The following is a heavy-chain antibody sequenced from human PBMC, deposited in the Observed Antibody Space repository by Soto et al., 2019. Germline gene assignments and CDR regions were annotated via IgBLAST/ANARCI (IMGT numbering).Heavy chain of an antibody. Sequence: SETLSLTCTVSGGSISRSGYFWSWIRQHPGKGLEWIGYIYDSGSTYYNPSLKSRVSLSVDTSKNQFSLNLTSVTAADTAMYYCARSSRSYFDYWGQGTLVTVSS. CDR1: GGSISRSGYF. CDR2: IYDSGST. V-gene: IGHV4-31*03. J-gene: IGHJ4*02. CDR3: ARSSRSYFDY.